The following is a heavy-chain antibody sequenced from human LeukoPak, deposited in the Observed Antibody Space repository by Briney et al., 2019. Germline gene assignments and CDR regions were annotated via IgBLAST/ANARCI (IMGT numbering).Heavy chain of an antibody. CDR3: AKDRTVGASYWYFDL. CDR2: ISSSSSTT. Sequence: GGSLRLSCAASGFTFSSYSMNWVRQAPGKGLEWVSYISSSSSTTYYADSVKGRFTISRDSSKNTLFLHMNTLRAEDTAIYYCAKDRTVGASYWYFDLWGRGTLVTVSS. V-gene: IGHV3-48*01. J-gene: IGHJ2*01. D-gene: IGHD1-26*01. CDR1: GFTFSSYS.